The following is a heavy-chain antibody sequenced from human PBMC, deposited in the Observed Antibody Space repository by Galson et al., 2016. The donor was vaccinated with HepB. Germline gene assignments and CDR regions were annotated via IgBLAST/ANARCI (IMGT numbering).Heavy chain of an antibody. V-gene: IGHV3-9*01. CDR2: VSWNSNTI. CDR1: GLTFDDYA. CDR3: AKDMGLCGGDSCYEPYFDY. Sequence: SLRLSCAVSGLTFDDYAFHWVRRAPGKGLEWVSGVSWNSNTIVYADSVKGRFLISRDNAKNSLYLEMNSVRPEDTALYFCAKDMGLCGGDSCYEPYFDYWGQGTLVTVSS. D-gene: IGHD2-15*01. J-gene: IGHJ4*02.